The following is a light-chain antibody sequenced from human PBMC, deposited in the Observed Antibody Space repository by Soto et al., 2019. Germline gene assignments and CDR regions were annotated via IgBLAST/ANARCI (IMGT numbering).Light chain of an antibody. CDR1: HSVTTP. CDR3: QQRNSWPPTFT. V-gene: IGKV3-11*01. Sequence: EIVLTQSPGTLSLSPGERATLSCRVSHSVTTPLAWFQQRPGQTPRLLXXDASTRAPGIPARFSGGGSGTDFTLTISSLEPEDFAVYYCQQRNSWPPTFTFGQGTRLEIK. CDR2: DAS. J-gene: IGKJ5*01.